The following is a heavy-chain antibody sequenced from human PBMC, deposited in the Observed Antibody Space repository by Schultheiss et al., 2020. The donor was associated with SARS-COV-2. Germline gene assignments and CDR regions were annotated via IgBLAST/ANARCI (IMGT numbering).Heavy chain of an antibody. CDR3: ARDLSPLVSTITQYYYYYGMDV. CDR2: ISYDGSNK. Sequence: GGSLRLSCAASGFTFSSYAMHWVRQAPGKGLEWVAVISYDGSNKYYADSVKGRFTISRDNSKNTLYLQMNSLRAKDTAVYYCARDLSPLVSTITQYYYYYGMDVWGQGTTVTVSS. CDR1: GFTFSSYA. V-gene: IGHV3-30-3*01. D-gene: IGHD5/OR15-5a*01. J-gene: IGHJ6*02.